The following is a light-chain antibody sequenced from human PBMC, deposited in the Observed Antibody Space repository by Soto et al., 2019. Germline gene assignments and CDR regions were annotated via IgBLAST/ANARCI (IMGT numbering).Light chain of an antibody. CDR3: CAYGGSGNWV. J-gene: IGLJ3*02. CDR2: SDD. CDR1: TANIGSNY. V-gene: IGLV1-47*02. Sequence: QSVLTQPPSASGTPGQSVTISCSGSTANIGSNYVYWYQQFPGTAPKLLIYSDDQRPSGVPDRFSGSKSGNTASLAVSGLQAEDEAHYYCCAYGGSGNWVFGGGTKLTVL.